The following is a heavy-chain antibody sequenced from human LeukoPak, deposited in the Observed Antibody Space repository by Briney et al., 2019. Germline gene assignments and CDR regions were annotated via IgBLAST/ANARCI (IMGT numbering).Heavy chain of an antibody. Sequence: GASVKVSCKASGYSFTRYFIHWVRQAPGQGLEWMGIVVPSDGSTSYAQKFQGRVTMTRDTSTSTVYMELSSLRSEDTAVYYCARGKVVTMVRGVIITYFDYWGQGTLVTGSS. CDR3: ARGKVVTMVRGVIITYFDY. CDR2: VVPSDGST. D-gene: IGHD3-10*01. CDR1: GYSFTRYF. V-gene: IGHV1-46*01. J-gene: IGHJ4*02.